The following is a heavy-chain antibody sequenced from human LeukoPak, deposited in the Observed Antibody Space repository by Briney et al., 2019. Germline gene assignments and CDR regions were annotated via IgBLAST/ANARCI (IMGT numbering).Heavy chain of an antibody. D-gene: IGHD6-19*01. J-gene: IGHJ4*02. V-gene: IGHV4-39*01. CDR2: IYYSGST. CDR3: ARLKEQWLDFGY. Sequence: PSETLSLTCTVSGGSISSSSYYWGWIRQPPGEGLEWIGSIYYSGSTYYNPSLKSRVTISVDTSKNQFSLKLSSVTAADTAVYYCARLKEQWLDFGYWGQGTLVTVSS. CDR1: GGSISSSSYY.